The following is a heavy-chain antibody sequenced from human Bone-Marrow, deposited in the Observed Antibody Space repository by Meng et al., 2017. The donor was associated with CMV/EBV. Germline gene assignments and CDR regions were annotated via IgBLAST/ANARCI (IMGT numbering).Heavy chain of an antibody. CDR2: IWYDGSNK. V-gene: IGHV3-33*01. D-gene: IGHD3-3*01. J-gene: IGHJ6*01. Sequence: GGSLRLSCAASGFTFSSYGMHWVRQAPGKGLEWVAVIWYDGSNKYYADSVKGRFTISRDNSKNTLYLQMNSLRAEDTAVYYCATVADFWSGYLSQIPTYGMDVWGQGTTVTGSS. CDR3: ATVADFWSGYLSQIPTYGMDV. CDR1: GFTFSSYG.